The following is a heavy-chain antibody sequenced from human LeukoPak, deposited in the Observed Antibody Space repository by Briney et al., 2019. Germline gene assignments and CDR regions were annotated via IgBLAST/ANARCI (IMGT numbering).Heavy chain of an antibody. D-gene: IGHD3-3*01. J-gene: IGHJ4*02. CDR2: ISGSGGST. Sequence: GSLRLSCAASGFTFSSYAMSWVRQAPGKGLEWVSAISGSGGSTYYADSVKGRFTISRDNSKNTLYLQMNSLRAEDTAVYYCAKPFRYYDFWGGYYSYWGQGTLVTVSS. CDR3: AKPFRYYDFWGGYYSY. CDR1: GFTFSSYA. V-gene: IGHV3-23*01.